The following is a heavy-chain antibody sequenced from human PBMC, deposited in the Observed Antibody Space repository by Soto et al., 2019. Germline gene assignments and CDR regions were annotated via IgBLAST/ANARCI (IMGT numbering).Heavy chain of an antibody. CDR3: ARGGGDCSGGSCYPGPY. J-gene: IGHJ4*02. CDR2: INLSGGST. D-gene: IGHD2-15*01. CDR1: GYTFTSYY. Sequence: ASVKVSCKASGYTFTSYYMHWVRQAPGQGLEWMGIINLSGGSTSYAQKFQGRVTMTRDTSTSTVYMELSSLRSEDTAVYYCARGGGDCSGGSCYPGPYWGQGTLVTVSS. V-gene: IGHV1-46*01.